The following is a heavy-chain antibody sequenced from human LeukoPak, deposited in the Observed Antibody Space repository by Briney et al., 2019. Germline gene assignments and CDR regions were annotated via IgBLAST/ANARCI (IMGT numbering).Heavy chain of an antibody. CDR2: INPNSGGT. CDR3: ARSAYSSSWYDY. CDR1: GYTFTGYY. Sequence: ASVKVSCKASGYTFTGYYIHWVRQAPGQGLEWMGWINPNSGGTNYAQKFQGRVTMTRDTSISTAYMELSRLRSDDTAVYYCARSAYSSSWYDYWGQGTMVTVSS. D-gene: IGHD6-13*01. J-gene: IGHJ4*02. V-gene: IGHV1-2*02.